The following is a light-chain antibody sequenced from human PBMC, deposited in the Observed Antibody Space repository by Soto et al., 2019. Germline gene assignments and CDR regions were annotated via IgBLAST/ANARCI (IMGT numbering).Light chain of an antibody. CDR1: QSVSSD. J-gene: IGKJ1*01. Sequence: EIVMTQSPATLSVSPGERATLSCRASQSVSSDLAWYQQKPGQAPRLLIYGASTRATGIPARFSGSGSGTEFTLTISSLQSEDFAVYYCQLYTKWPQFGQGTKADIK. CDR3: QLYTKWPQ. V-gene: IGKV3-15*01. CDR2: GAS.